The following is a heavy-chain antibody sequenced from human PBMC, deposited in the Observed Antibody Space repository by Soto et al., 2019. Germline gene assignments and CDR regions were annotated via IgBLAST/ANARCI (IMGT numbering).Heavy chain of an antibody. J-gene: IGHJ5*02. Sequence: EVQLLEPGGCLIQPWGSLRLSCAAKGFPFRHDDMSWYRQAPGKGLEWVSPTSKTGTGTWYADAVKDRFTIPRDKAKKILFQQMTRLRVEDTATYYCAKATTITGFADAWGQGALVTVS. CDR3: AKATTITGFADA. CDR2: TSKTGTGT. V-gene: IGHV3-23*05. D-gene: IGHD1-1*01. CDR1: GFPFRHDD.